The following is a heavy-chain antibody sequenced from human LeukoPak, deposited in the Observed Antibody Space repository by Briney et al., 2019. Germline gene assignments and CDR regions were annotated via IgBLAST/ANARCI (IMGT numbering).Heavy chain of an antibody. Sequence: QPGGSLRLSCAVSGFTFSSYWMNWVRQAPGKGLEWVANIKQDGSEKNYVDSVKGRFTISRDNAKSSLFLQMNGLRAEDTAVYYCAKGGRGNGEVYWGQGTLVTVSS. CDR1: GFTFSSYW. D-gene: IGHD2-8*01. J-gene: IGHJ4*02. CDR2: IKQDGSEK. CDR3: AKGGRGNGEVY. V-gene: IGHV3-7*01.